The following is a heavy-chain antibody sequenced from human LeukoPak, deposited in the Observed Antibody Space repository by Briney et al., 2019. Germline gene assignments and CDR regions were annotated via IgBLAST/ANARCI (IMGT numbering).Heavy chain of an antibody. V-gene: IGHV4-59*01. CDR3: ARGGGYRGENWFDP. J-gene: IGHJ5*02. D-gene: IGHD5-12*01. Sequence: SETLSLTCTVSGGSISSYYWSWIRQPPGKGLEWIGYIYYSGSTNYNLSLKSRVTISVDTPKNQFSLKLSSVTAADTAVYYCARGGGYRGENWFDPWGQGTLVTVSS. CDR1: GGSISSYY. CDR2: IYYSGST.